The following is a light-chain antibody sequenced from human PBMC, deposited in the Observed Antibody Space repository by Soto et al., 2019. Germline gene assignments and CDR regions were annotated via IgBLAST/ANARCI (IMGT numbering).Light chain of an antibody. CDR1: QSVKSN. J-gene: IGKJ1*01. CDR2: GAS. Sequence: EIVMTQSPATLSVSPGERVTLSCRASQSVKSNMAWYQQKPGQVPRVLIYGASTRATDIPARFSGSGSGTEFTLTITNVQPEDIAVYPCQQYDNWPPWTFGQGTKVEIK. CDR3: QQYDNWPPWT. V-gene: IGKV3-15*01.